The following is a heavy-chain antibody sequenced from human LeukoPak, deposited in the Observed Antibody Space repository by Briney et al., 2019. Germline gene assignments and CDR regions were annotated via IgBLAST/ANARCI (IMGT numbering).Heavy chain of an antibody. CDR2: INHSGST. CDR1: GGSFSGYY. D-gene: IGHD1-26*01. V-gene: IGHV4-34*01. CDR3: ARGSGSYYY. J-gene: IGHJ4*02. Sequence: SETLSLTCAVYGGSFSGYYWSWIRQPPGKGLEWIGEINHSGSTNYNPSLKSRVTISVDTTKNQFSLKLSSVTAADTAVYYCARGSGSYYYWGQGTLVTVSP.